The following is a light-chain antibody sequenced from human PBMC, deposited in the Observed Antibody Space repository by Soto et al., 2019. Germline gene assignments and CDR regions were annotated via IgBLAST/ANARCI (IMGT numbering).Light chain of an antibody. J-gene: IGKJ4*01. Sequence: VLTQSPATLSLSPGERATLSCRASQTVSRYLAWYQQKPCQAPRLLIYYASNRAAVIPARFSGSGSGTDYTLTISSLEPEDFAVYYCQQRSTWPFLTFGGGTKVEI. CDR2: YAS. CDR3: QQRSTWPFLT. CDR1: QTVSRY. V-gene: IGKV3-11*01.